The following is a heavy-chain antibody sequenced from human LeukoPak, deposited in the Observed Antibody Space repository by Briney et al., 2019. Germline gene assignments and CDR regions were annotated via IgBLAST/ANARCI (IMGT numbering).Heavy chain of an antibody. CDR2: IGTAGDT. D-gene: IGHD5-12*01. CDR1: GFTFSSYD. CDR3: ARDFRYSGYDYAGFHYYYGMDV. J-gene: IGHJ6*02. V-gene: IGHV3-13*01. Sequence: SGGSLRLSCAASGFTFSSYDMHWVRQATGKGLEWVSAIGTAGDTYYPGSVKGRFTISRENAKNSLYLQMNSLRAGDTAVYYCARDFRYSGYDYAGFHYYYGMDVWGQGTTVTVSS.